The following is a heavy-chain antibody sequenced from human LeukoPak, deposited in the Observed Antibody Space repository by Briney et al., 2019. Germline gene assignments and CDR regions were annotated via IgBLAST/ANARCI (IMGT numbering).Heavy chain of an antibody. V-gene: IGHV3-7*01. CDR3: ARDLTGGPGY. J-gene: IGHJ4*02. CDR2: IKHDGSEK. CDR1: GFTFSSSS. D-gene: IGHD3-9*01. Sequence: GGSLRLSCAASGFTFSSSSMSWVRLAPGKGLEWVANIKHDGSEKYYVDSVRGRFTISRDNAKDSLYLQMNSLRAEDTAVYFCARDLTGGPGYWGQGTLVTVSS.